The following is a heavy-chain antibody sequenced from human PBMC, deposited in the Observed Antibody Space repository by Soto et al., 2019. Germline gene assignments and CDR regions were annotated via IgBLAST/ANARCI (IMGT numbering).Heavy chain of an antibody. V-gene: IGHV3-53*01. CDR3: AKMTSGSYGRNYGMDV. CDR1: GFTVSSNY. D-gene: IGHD5-18*01. Sequence: GWSLRLSCAASGFTVSSNYMSWVRQAPGKGLEWVSALPERGSSPYYADSVKGRFTISRDNSKNSLYLQMNSLRAEDTAVYYCAKMTSGSYGRNYGMDVWGQGTTVTVSS. J-gene: IGHJ6*02. CDR2: LPERGSSP.